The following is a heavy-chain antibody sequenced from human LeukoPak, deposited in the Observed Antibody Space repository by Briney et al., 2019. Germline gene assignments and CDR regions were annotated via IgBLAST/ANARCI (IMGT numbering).Heavy chain of an antibody. V-gene: IGHV4-59*08. CDR1: GGSISSYY. J-gene: IGHJ4*02. CDR3: ARRIAAAGTHYFDY. D-gene: IGHD6-13*01. CDR2: IYYSGST. Sequence: SETLSLTCTVSGGSISSYYWSWIRQPPGKGLEWIGYIYYSGSTNYNPSLKSRVTISVDTSKNQFTLKLSSVTAADTAVYYCARRIAAAGTHYFDYWGQGTLVTVSS.